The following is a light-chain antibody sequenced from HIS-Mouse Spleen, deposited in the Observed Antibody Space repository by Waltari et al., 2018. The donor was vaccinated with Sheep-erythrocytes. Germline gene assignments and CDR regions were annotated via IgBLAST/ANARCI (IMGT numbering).Light chain of an antibody. CDR3: CSYAGSSTFV. V-gene: IGLV2-11*01. CDR1: SSDVGGYNY. J-gene: IGLJ3*02. Sequence: QSALTQPRSVSGSPGQSVTLSCTGPSSDVGGYNYVSWYQQHPGKAPKLMIYDVSKRPSGVPDRFSGSKSGNTASLTISGLQAEDEADYYCCSYAGSSTFVFGGGTKLTVL. CDR2: DVS.